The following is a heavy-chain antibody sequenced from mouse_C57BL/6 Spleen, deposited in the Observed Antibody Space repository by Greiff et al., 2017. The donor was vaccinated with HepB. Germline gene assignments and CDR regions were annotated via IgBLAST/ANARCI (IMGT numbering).Heavy chain of an antibody. CDR3: AVVPYFDY. J-gene: IGHJ2*01. D-gene: IGHD1-1*01. CDR2: INPGSGGT. V-gene: IGHV1-54*01. Sequence: VQLQQSGAELVRPGTSVKVSCKASGYAFTNYLIEWVKQRPGQGLEWIGVINPGSGGTNYNEKFKGKATLTADKSSSTAYMQPSSLTSEDSAVYFCAVVPYFDYWGQGTTLTVSS. CDR1: GYAFTNYL.